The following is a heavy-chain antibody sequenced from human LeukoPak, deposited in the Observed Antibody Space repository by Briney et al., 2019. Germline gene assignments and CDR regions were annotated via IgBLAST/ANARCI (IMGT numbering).Heavy chain of an antibody. CDR1: GVSITSGKFY. CDR2: LYYSGTP. CDR3: VRGIPVSGPYYFDS. D-gene: IGHD5/OR15-5a*01. Sequence: PSETLSLTCPVSGVSITSGKFYLGWIRQPPGKGLEWIGSLYYSGTPYYNPSLESRVAMSLATSENHFSLSLTSVTAADTAIYYCVRGIPVSGPYYFDSWGQGTLVTVSS. V-gene: IGHV4-39*02. J-gene: IGHJ4*02.